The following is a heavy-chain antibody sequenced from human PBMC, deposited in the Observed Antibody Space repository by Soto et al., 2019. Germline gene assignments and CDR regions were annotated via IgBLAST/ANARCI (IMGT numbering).Heavy chain of an antibody. CDR1: GGSISSYY. J-gene: IGHJ5*02. CDR2: IYYSGST. Sequence: SETLSLTCTVSGGSISSYYWSWIRQPPGKGLEWIGYIYYSGSTNYNPSLKSRVTISVDTSKNQFSLKLSSVTAADTAVYYCARVLWFGELLRNNWFDPWGQGTLVTVSS. D-gene: IGHD3-10*01. CDR3: ARVLWFGELLRNNWFDP. V-gene: IGHV4-59*01.